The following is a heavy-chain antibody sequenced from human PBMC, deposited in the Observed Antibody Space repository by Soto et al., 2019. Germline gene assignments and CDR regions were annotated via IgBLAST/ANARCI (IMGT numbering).Heavy chain of an antibody. CDR1: GFTFSSYS. V-gene: IGHV3-21*04. D-gene: IGHD3-22*01. Sequence: GGSLRLSCAASGFTFSSYSMNWVRQAPGKGLEWVSSISSSSSYIYYADSVKGRFTISRDNAKNTLYLQMNSLRAEDTAVYYCARDRDSSGYYYGYFDYWGQGTLVTVSS. J-gene: IGHJ4*02. CDR2: ISSSSSYI. CDR3: ARDRDSSGYYYGYFDY.